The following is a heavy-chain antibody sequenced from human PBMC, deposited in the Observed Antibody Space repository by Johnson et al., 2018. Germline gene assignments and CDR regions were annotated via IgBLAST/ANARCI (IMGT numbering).Heavy chain of an antibody. V-gene: IGHV3-23*04. CDR2: ISESGGST. D-gene: IGHD3-16*01. CDR1: GFTFINYV. J-gene: IGHJ1*01. CDR3: ATGHYPEGRTYSQH. Sequence: VQLVESGGGVVQPGRSLRLSCVVSGFTFINYVMNWVRQAPGKGLEWISVISESGGSTYYADSVKGRFTISSDDSKKKLFLQMSGLRAEDTAVYYCATGHYPEGRTYSQHWGQGTLVTVSS.